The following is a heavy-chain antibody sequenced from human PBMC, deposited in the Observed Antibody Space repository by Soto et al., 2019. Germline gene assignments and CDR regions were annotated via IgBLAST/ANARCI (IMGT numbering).Heavy chain of an antibody. CDR3: VKGTIGSRGQVYFEH. CDR2: LYWEGNK. CDR1: GFDYNMNQAL. J-gene: IGHJ4*02. V-gene: IGHV2-5*02. D-gene: IGHD2-15*01. Sequence: QITLKETGPPLVKTRETLTLTCSFSGFDYNMNQALMGWVRQPPGKALEWLAFLYWEGNKYYSPSLKNRLTITKDTSKDEVVLTLSDVQPADTATYYCVKGTIGSRGQVYFEHWGQGALVTVSS.